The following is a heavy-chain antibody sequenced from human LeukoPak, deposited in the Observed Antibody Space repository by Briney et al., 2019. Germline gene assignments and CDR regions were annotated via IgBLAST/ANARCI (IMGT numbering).Heavy chain of an antibody. CDR3: AKDPTDYGDYTGWDDY. CDR2: IRYDGSNK. V-gene: IGHV3-30*02. D-gene: IGHD4-17*01. Sequence: PGGSLRLSCAASGFTFSSYGMHWVRQAPGKGLEWVAFIRYDGSNKYYADSVKGRFTISRDNSKNTLYLQMNSLRAEDTAVYYCAKDPTDYGDYTGWDDYWGQGTLVTVSS. J-gene: IGHJ4*02. CDR1: GFTFSSYG.